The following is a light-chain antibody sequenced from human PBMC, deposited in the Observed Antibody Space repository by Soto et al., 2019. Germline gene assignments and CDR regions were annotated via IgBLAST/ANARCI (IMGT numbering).Light chain of an antibody. CDR3: LQDHNYPLP. V-gene: IGKV1-6*02. J-gene: IGKJ4*01. CDR2: AAA. CDR1: QGIGND. Sequence: AIQMAQSSSSLSASVGDRVTITCRASQGIGNDVGWFQQKPGKAPKLLIYAAATLQSGVPSRFSGSRSGTDFTLTISSPQPEDFATYYCLQDHNYPLPFGGGTKVEIK.